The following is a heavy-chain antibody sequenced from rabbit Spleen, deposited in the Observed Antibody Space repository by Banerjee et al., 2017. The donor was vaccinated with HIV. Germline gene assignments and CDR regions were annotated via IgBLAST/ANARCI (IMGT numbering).Heavy chain of an antibody. CDR3: ARDSRYNDPAAL. CDR2: IYTSNDKT. CDR1: GFSFSGGYY. V-gene: IGHV1S45*01. D-gene: IGHD2-1*01. Sequence: QDQLEESGGDLVKPEGSLTLTCTASGFSFSGGYYMYWVRQAPGKGLEWIACIYTSNDKTYYANWAKGRFTISKTSSTTVTLQMTSLTAADTATYFCARDSRYNDPAALWGQGTLVTVS. J-gene: IGHJ4*01.